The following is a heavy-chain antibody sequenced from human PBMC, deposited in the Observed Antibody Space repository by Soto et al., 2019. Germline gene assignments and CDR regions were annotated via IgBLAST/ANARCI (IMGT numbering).Heavy chain of an antibody. J-gene: IGHJ5*02. V-gene: IGHV4-30-4*01. Sequence: LSLTCTVSGGSISSGDYYWSWIRQPPGKGLEWIGYIYHSGSTYYNPSLKSRVTISVDTSKNQFSLKLSSVTAADTAVYYCARARGYSYGYGYNWFDPWGQGTLVTVSS. CDR2: IYHSGST. CDR3: ARARGYSYGYGYNWFDP. CDR1: GGSISSGDYY. D-gene: IGHD5-18*01.